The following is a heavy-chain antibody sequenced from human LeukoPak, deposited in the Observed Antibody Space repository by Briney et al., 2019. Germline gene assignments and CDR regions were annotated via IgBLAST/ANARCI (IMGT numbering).Heavy chain of an antibody. CDR2: ISGGGGST. V-gene: IGHV3-23*01. D-gene: IGHD3-10*01. J-gene: IGHJ6*02. CDR1: GFIFSGYA. Sequence: GGSLTLSCAASGFIFSGYAVSWVRQAPWKGLEWVAAISGGGGSTYYADSVKGRFTISRDNSKNTLYMQMNSLRADDTAVYYCAKDGGLWFGDLRGYYYYGMDVWGQGTTVTVSS. CDR3: AKDGGLWFGDLRGYYYYGMDV.